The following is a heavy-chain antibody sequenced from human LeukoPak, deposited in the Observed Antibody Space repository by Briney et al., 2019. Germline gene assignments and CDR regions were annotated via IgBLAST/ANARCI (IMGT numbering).Heavy chain of an antibody. CDR2: ISYDGSNK. J-gene: IGHJ4*02. CDR1: GFTFSSYG. V-gene: IGHV3-30*03. CDR3: ARRRYGSGSYVFDY. Sequence: GGSLRLSCAASGFTFSSYGMHWVRQAPGKGLEWVAVISYDGSNKYYADSVKGRFTTSRDNSKNTLYLQMNSLRAEDTALYYCARRRYGSGSYVFDYWGQGTLVTVSS. D-gene: IGHD3-10*01.